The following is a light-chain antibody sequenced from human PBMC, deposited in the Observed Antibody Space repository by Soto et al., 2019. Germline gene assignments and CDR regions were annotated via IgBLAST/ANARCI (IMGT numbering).Light chain of an antibody. CDR2: GAS. CDR1: QTVNNNY. CDR3: QQYRSSPLT. J-gene: IGKJ4*01. Sequence: ELVLTQSPGTLSLSPGERATLSCRASQTVNNNYLAWYQQIPGQAPRLLISGASVRATGTPDRFSGSASGTDFTLTISRLEPEDFAVYYCQQYRSSPLTFGGGTKVEIK. V-gene: IGKV3-20*01.